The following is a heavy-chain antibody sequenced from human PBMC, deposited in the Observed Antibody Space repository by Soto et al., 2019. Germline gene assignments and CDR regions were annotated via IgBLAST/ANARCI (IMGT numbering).Heavy chain of an antibody. D-gene: IGHD4-4*01. J-gene: IGHJ4*02. CDR1: GFIFSNYP. CDR3: AKDRQYPRDYFHY. CDR2: VSPSGSNT. V-gene: IGHV3-23*01. Sequence: PGGSLRLSCAVSGFIFSNYPMSWVRQAPGKGLEWVSSVSPSGSNTYYADSVKGRFTMSRDNSENRLHLQMDSLRAEDTAVYYCAKDRQYPRDYFHYWGQGTLVTVSS.